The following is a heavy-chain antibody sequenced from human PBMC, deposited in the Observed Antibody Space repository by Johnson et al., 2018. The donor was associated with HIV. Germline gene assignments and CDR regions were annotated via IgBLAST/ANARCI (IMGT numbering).Heavy chain of an antibody. V-gene: IGHV3-7*03. D-gene: IGHD3-3*01. CDR3: ARLVTIFGVVKGAFDI. Sequence: VQLVESGGGLVQPGGSLRLSCAASGFTFSSYWMSWVRQAPGKGLEWVANIKQDGSEKYYVDSVKGRFTISRDNAKNSLYLQMNSLRAEDTAVYYCARLVTIFGVVKGAFDIWGQGTMVTVSS. CDR2: IKQDGSEK. J-gene: IGHJ3*02. CDR1: GFTFSSYW.